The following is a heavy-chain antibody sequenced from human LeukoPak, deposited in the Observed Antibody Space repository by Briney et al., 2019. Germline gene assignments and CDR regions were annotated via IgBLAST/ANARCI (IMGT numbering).Heavy chain of an antibody. Sequence: SETLSLTCTVFGGSISSYYWCWIRQPPGKGLDWIGYIHYSGSTNYNPSLKSRVTMAVDTSENQFSLNLSSVTTADTAVYYCARGGTGYSSYYNMDVWGQGTTVTVSS. CDR1: GGSISSYY. CDR2: IHYSGST. CDR3: ARGGTGYSSYYNMDV. D-gene: IGHD5-18*01. J-gene: IGHJ6*02. V-gene: IGHV4-59*01.